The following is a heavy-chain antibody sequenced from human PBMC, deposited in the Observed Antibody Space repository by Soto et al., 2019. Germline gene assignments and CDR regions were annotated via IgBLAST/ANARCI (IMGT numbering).Heavy chain of an antibody. CDR3: ARCLDGYGDDEIFYFDY. D-gene: IGHD4-17*01. V-gene: IGHV4-38-2*01. CDR2: IYHSGST. CDR1: GYSISSGYY. Sequence: SETLSLTCAVSGYSISSGYYWGWIRQPPGKGLEWIGSIYHSGSTYYNPSLKSRVTISVDTTKNQFSLKLSSVTAADTAVYDGARCLDGYGDDEIFYFDYWGQGTLVTVSS. J-gene: IGHJ4*02.